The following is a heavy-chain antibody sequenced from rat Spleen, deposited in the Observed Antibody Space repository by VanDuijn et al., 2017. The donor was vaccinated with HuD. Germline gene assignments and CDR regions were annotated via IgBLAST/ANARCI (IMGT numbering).Heavy chain of an antibody. D-gene: IGHD1-10*01. CDR1: GFTFTDFY. Sequence: EVKLLESGGGLVQPGGSMRLSCAASGFTFTDFYMNWIRQPAGKAPEWLGFIRNKANGYTTEYNPSVKGRFTISRDNTQNMLYLQMNTLRAEDTATYYCARCDNNYWYFDFWGPGTMVTVSS. J-gene: IGHJ1*01. CDR2: IRNKANGYTT. V-gene: IGHV7-7*01. CDR3: ARCDNNYWYFDF.